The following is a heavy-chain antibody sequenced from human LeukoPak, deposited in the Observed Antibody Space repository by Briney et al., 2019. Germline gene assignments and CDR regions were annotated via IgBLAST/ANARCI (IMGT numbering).Heavy chain of an antibody. CDR2: ISSSSSTI. J-gene: IGHJ4*02. V-gene: IGHV3-48*01. CDR1: GFTFSSYS. D-gene: IGHD5-24*01. CDR3: AKPKMAEGGYFDY. Sequence: PGGSLRLSCAASGFTFSSYSMNWVRQAPGKGLEWVSYISSSSSTIYYADSVKGRFTISRDNAKNSLYLQMNSLRAEDTAVYYCAKPKMAEGGYFDYWGQGTLVTVSS.